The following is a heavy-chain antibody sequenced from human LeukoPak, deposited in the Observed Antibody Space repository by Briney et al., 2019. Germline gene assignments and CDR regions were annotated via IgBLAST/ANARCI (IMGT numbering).Heavy chain of an antibody. J-gene: IGHJ4*02. CDR1: GGSFSGYY. V-gene: IGHV4-34*01. Sequence: SETLSLTCAVYGGSFSGYYWSWIHQPPGKGLEWIGEINHSGSTNYNPSLKSRVTISVDTSKNQFSLKLTSVTAADTAVYYCARVGGYSHKDWGQGNLVTVSS. CDR3: ARVGGYSHKD. D-gene: IGHD5-18*01. CDR2: INHSGST.